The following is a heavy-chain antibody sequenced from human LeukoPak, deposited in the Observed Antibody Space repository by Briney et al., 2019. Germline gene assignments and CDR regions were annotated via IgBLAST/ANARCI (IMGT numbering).Heavy chain of an antibody. V-gene: IGHV3-23*01. Sequence: GGSLRLSCAPSGFIYSIFPMIGVRQPPGKALVGVSSLFPWGGEIHSAASERGRFTISRDNSKSTLSLQMNSLRAEDTAIYYCATYRQVLLLFESWGQGTLVTVSS. CDR3: ATYRQVLLLFES. CDR1: GFIYSIFP. CDR2: LFPWGGEI. J-gene: IGHJ4*02. D-gene: IGHD5-18*01.